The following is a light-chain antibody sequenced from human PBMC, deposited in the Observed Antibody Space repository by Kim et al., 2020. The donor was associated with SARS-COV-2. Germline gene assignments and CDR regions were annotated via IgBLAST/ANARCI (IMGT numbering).Light chain of an antibody. CDR1: QRLGHTGGDKC. J-gene: IGKJ1*01. Sequence: QPAASSCRSSQRLGHTGGDKCVHWFHQRPGQPTRRLIDKVSNRDCGVPDRCSGSGSGSDFTLKSSRVEAEDVGVYYCMQGTYWPTFGQGTKVDIK. CDR2: KVS. CDR3: MQGTYWPT. V-gene: IGKV2-30*02.